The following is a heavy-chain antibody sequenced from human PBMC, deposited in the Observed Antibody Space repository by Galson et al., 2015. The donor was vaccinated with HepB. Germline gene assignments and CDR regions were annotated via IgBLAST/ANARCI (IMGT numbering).Heavy chain of an antibody. CDR3: AETVNWNSRYNWFDP. CDR1: GGTFSSYA. J-gene: IGHJ5*02. CDR2: IIPIFGTA. V-gene: IGHV1-69*13. Sequence: SVKVSCKASGGTFSSYAISWVRQAPGQGLEWMGGIIPIFGTANYAQKFQGRVTITADESTSTAYMELSSLRSEDTAVYYCAETVNWNSRYNWFDPWGQGTLVTVSS. D-gene: IGHD1-7*01.